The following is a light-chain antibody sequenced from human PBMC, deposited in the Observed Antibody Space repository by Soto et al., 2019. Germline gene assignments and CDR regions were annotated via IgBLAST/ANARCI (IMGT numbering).Light chain of an antibody. Sequence: QSVLTQPPSASGSPGQSVTISCTGTKNDIGVYDFVSWYQHHPGKAPRLIIYEVVQRPSGVPDRFSGSKSGNTASLTASGLQAADEADYFCKSYAGSNTYVFGRGTKVTVL. V-gene: IGLV2-8*01. CDR3: KSYAGSNTYV. J-gene: IGLJ1*01. CDR2: EVV. CDR1: KNDIGVYDF.